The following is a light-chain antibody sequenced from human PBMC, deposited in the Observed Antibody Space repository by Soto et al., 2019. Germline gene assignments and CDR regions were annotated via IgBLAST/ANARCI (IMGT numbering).Light chain of an antibody. CDR3: QHYYSHPPT. J-gene: IGKJ1*01. CDR1: QGIGNN. Sequence: AIRMTQSPSSFSASTGDRVTITCRASQGIGNNLAWYQRKPGRAPKLLISGASTLQIGVPSRFSGSGSGTEFTITINYLQSEDVAIYYCQHYYSHPPTFGQGTNVEIK. V-gene: IGKV1-8*01. CDR2: GAS.